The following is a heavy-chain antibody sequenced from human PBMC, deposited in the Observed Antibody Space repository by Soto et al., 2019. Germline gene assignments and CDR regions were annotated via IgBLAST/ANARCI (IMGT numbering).Heavy chain of an antibody. D-gene: IGHD3-22*01. CDR3: ARQLYYYDSSGYSA. Sequence: EVQLVESGGGLVKPGGSLRLSCAASGFTFSSYSMNWVRQAPGKGLEWVSSISSSSSYIYYADSVKVRFTIARDNAKNSLYLQMNSLRAEDESVYYCARQLYYYDSSGYSAWGQATLGSVSS. V-gene: IGHV3-21*01. CDR2: ISSSSSYI. CDR1: GFTFSSYS. J-gene: IGHJ5*02.